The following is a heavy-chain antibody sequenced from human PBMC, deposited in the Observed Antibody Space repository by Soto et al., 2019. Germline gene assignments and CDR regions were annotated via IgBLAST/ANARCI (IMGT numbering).Heavy chain of an antibody. CDR1: GFTFSSYG. CDR3: AEELAYCGGDCWYYYGMDV. CDR2: ISYDGSNK. Sequence: QVQLVESGGGVVQPGRSLRLSCAASGFTFSSYGMHWVRQAPGKGLEWVAVISYDGSNKYYADSVKGRFTISRDNSKNTLYLQMNSLRAEDTAVYYCAEELAYCGGDCWYYYGMDVWGQGTTVTVSS. J-gene: IGHJ6*02. D-gene: IGHD2-21*02. V-gene: IGHV3-30*18.